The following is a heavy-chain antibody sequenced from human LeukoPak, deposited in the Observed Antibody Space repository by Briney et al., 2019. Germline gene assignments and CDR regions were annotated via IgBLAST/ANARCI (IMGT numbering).Heavy chain of an antibody. Sequence: GGSLTLSCAPSGFPFRDNAMGGVRQAPGKGLEWVSPIIGSGGSAFYADSVKDRFTVSRDSSKNTLYLEMTTMRAEDTAGYYCAKEEEHFLTGRFDHWGQGILVTVSS. CDR3: AKEEEHFLTGRFDH. J-gene: IGHJ4*02. CDR2: IIGSGGSA. CDR1: GFPFRDNA. V-gene: IGHV3-23*01. D-gene: IGHD3-3*02.